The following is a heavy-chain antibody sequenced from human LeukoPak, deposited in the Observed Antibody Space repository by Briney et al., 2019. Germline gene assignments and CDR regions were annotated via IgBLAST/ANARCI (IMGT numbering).Heavy chain of an antibody. V-gene: IGHV1-2*02. D-gene: IGHD6-6*01. CDR1: GYTFTGYY. CDR3: ARDLRSSSPEAFDI. J-gene: IGHJ3*02. CDR2: INPNSGGT. Sequence: ASVKVSCKASGYTFTGYYMHWVRQAPGQGLEWMGWINPNSGGTNYAQKFQGRATMTRDTSISTAYMELSRLRSDDTAVYYCARDLRSSSPEAFDIWGQGTMVTVSS.